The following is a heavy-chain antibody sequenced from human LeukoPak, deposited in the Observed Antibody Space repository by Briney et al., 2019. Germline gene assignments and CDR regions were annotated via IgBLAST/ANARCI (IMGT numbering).Heavy chain of an antibody. J-gene: IGHJ6*03. CDR3: ARDGDMDV. V-gene: IGHV4-4*07. CDR2: VYTSGST. CDR1: GDSISSYY. Sequence: SGTLSLTCTVSGDSISSYYWSWIRQPAGKGLEWIGRVYTSGSTTHNPSLKSRVTLSVDTSKNQFSLKLSSVTAADTAVYFCARDGDMDVWGKGITVTVSS.